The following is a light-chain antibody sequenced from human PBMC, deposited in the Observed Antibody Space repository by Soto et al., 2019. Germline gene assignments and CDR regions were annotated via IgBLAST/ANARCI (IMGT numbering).Light chain of an antibody. CDR3: SSFTSSTTYV. CDR2: NVN. J-gene: IGLJ1*01. Sequence: QSVLTQSASVSVSPGQSITISCTGTSSDVGNYNYVSWYQQHPGEVPKLIIFNVNNRPSGVSNRFSGSKSGNTASLTISGPQAEDEADYYCSSFTSSTTYVFGTGTKVTVL. V-gene: IGLV2-14*01. CDR1: SSDVGNYNY.